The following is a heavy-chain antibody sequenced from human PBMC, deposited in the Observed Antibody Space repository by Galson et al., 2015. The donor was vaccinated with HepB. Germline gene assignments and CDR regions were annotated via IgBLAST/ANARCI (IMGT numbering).Heavy chain of an antibody. CDR3: ARVYSGWYWFDS. J-gene: IGHJ5*01. CDR1: GLTFSHYW. CDR2: ISNDGTIT. D-gene: IGHD6-19*01. Sequence: SLRLSCAASGLTFSHYWMHWVRQVPGKGLAWVSLISNDGTITNYADSVKGRFPISRDNARNTVYLQMDNLRAEDTAVYYCARVYSGWYWFDSWGQGTLVTVSS. V-gene: IGHV3-74*01.